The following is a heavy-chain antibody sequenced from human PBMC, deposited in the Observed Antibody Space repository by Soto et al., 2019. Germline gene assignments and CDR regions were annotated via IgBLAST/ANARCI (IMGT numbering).Heavy chain of an antibody. V-gene: IGHV4-61*01. D-gene: IGHD5-18*01. Sequence: PSETLSLTCTVSGGSVSSGSYYWSWIRQPPGKGLEWIGYIYYSGSTNYNPSLKSRVTISVDTSKNQFSLKLSSVTAADTAVYYCARDMRGYSYGWVDYPCPGTHGTV. J-gene: IGHJ4*02. CDR3: ARDMRGYSYGWVDY. CDR1: GGSVSSGSYY. CDR2: IYYSGST.